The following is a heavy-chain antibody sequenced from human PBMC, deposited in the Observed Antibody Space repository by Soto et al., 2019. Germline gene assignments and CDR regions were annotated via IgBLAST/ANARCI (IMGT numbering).Heavy chain of an antibody. CDR3: ARGLAIGRVRVGSLSSTAAFDP. J-gene: IGHJ5*02. D-gene: IGHD3-10*02. Sequence: GASVKGSCKASGYTFTSYGISWVRQAPGQGLEWMGWISAYNGNTNYAQKLQGRVTMTTDTSTSTAYMELRSLRSDDTAVYYCARGLAIGRVRVGSLSSTAAFDPWGQGTLVTVSS. CDR1: GYTFTSYG. V-gene: IGHV1-18*04. CDR2: ISAYNGNT.